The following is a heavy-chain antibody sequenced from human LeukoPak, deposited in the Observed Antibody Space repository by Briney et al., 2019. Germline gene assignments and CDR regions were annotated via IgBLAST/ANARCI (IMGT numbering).Heavy chain of an antibody. CDR2: IYTSGST. D-gene: IGHD2-21*02. Sequence: PSETLSLTCTVSGGSISSYYWSWIRQPAGKGLEWIGRIYTSGSTNYNPSLKSRVTMSVDTSKNQFSLKLSSVTAADTAVYYCARDLTGQYCGGDCYTNSAFDYWGQGTLVTVSS. CDR1: GGSISSYY. J-gene: IGHJ4*02. V-gene: IGHV4-4*07. CDR3: ARDLTGQYCGGDCYTNSAFDY.